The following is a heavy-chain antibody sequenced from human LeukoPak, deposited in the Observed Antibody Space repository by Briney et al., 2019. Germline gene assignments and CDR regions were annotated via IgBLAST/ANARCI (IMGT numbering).Heavy chain of an antibody. J-gene: IGHJ6*03. D-gene: IGHD3-22*01. Sequence: SETLSLTCAVYGGSFSGYYWSWIRQPPGKGLEWIGEINHSGSTNYNPSLKSRVTISVDTSKNQFSLKLSSVTAADTAVYYCASRLTYYYDSSGSPYDYYMDVWGKGTTVTVSS. CDR2: INHSGST. V-gene: IGHV4-34*01. CDR3: ASRLTYYYDSSGSPYDYYMDV. CDR1: GGSFSGYY.